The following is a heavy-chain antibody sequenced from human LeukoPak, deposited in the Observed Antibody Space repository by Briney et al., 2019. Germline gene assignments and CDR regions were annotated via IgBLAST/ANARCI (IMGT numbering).Heavy chain of an antibody. D-gene: IGHD6-19*01. CDR2: LIQDGGEK. CDR1: GFTFSRYW. CDR3: ASWGSVTGQRALDY. J-gene: IGHJ4*02. V-gene: IGHV3-7*03. Sequence: PGGSLRLSCVASGFTFSRYWMTWVRQAPGKGLEGVATLIQDGGEKHYVDSVKGRFTISRDNAKNSVYLQMNSLRAEDTAVYYCASWGSVTGQRALDYWGQGTLVTVSS.